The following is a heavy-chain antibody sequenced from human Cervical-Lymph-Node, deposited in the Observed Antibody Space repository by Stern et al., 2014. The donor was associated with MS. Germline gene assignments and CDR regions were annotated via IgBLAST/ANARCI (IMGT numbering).Heavy chain of an antibody. V-gene: IGHV2-26*01. D-gene: IGHD3-22*01. J-gene: IGHJ4*02. CDR3: ARTIHEDYYDSSVYHASGVYDY. CDR2: IFSNAEK. CDR1: GFSLNNNRLG. Sequence: QVTLKESGPVLVKPTETLTLTCTVSGFSLNNNRLGVSWIRQPPGKALEWLAHIFSNAEKAYMTSGKSRLTLSQDTPKTQVVPALTTMDPVNTATYFSARTIHEDYYDSSVYHASGVYDYWGQGTLVTVSS.